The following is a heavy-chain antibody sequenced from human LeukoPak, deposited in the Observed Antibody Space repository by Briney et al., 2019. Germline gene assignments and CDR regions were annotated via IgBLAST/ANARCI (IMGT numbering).Heavy chain of an antibody. CDR1: GGSFSGYY. V-gene: IGHV4-34*01. D-gene: IGHD3-22*01. Sequence: SETLSLTCAVYGGSFSGYYWSWIRQPPGKGLEWIGEINHSGSTNYNPSLKSRVTISVDTSKNQFSLKLSSVTAADTAVYYCARDVSQSWYYYDSSGYRLGYYFDYWGQGTLVTVSS. J-gene: IGHJ4*02. CDR3: ARDVSQSWYYYDSSGYRLGYYFDY. CDR2: INHSGST.